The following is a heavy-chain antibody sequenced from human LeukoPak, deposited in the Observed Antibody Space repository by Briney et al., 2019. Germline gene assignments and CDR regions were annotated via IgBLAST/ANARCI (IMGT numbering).Heavy chain of an antibody. J-gene: IGHJ5*02. CDR2: MNPNSGNT. CDR3: ARDTKRSRARWENLGFDP. CDR1: GYTFTSYD. Sequence: GASVKVSCKASGYTFTSYDISWVRQAPGQGLEWMGWMNPNSGNTGYAQKFQGRVTMTTDTSTSTAYMELRSLRSDDTAVYYCARDTKRSRARWENLGFDPWGQGTLVTVSS. V-gene: IGHV1-18*01. D-gene: IGHD1-26*01.